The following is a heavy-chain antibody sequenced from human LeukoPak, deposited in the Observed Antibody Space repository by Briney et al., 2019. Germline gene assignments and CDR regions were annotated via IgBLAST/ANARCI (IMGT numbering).Heavy chain of an antibody. CDR2: IKQDGSEK. D-gene: IGHD3-10*01. CDR1: GFTFSSYW. CDR3: ASQGHTMVRGGFSDY. J-gene: IGHJ4*02. V-gene: IGHV3-7*01. Sequence: GGSLRLSCAASGFTFSSYWMSWVRQAPGKGLEWVANIKQDGSEKYYVDSVKGRFTISRDNAKNSLYLQINSLRAEDTAVYYCASQGHTMVRGGFSDYWGQGTLVTVSS.